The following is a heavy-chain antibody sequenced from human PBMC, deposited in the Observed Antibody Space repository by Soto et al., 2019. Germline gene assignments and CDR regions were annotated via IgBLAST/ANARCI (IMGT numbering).Heavy chain of an antibody. CDR1: GFTFSSYG. CDR3: ANLVDY. Sequence: QVQLVESGGGAVQPGRSLTLSCAASGFTFSSYGMHWARQAPGKGLEWVAAISYDGSKKYYAHSVKGRFTISRDNSENTLYLPMNSLRTDDTAVYYCANLVDYWGQGTLVTVSS. CDR2: ISYDGSKK. J-gene: IGHJ4*02. V-gene: IGHV3-30*18.